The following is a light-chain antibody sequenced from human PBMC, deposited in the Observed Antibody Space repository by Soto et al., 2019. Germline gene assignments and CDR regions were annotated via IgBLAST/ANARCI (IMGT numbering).Light chain of an antibody. CDR2: KNN. J-gene: IGLJ3*02. CDR1: SSNIGSNY. Sequence: QSVLTQPPSASGTPGQRVTISCSGSSSNIGSNYVYWYQQFPGTAPKLLIYKNNQRPSGVPDRFSGSKSATSASLAISGLRSEDEADYYCAAWDDSLSSWVFGGGTKLTVL. V-gene: IGLV1-47*01. CDR3: AAWDDSLSSWV.